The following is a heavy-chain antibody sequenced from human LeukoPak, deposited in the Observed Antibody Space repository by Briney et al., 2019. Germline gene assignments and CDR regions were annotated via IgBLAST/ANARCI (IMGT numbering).Heavy chain of an antibody. CDR1: GGSISSSSYY. D-gene: IGHD4-17*01. V-gene: IGHV4-39*01. CDR3: ARRSIYGDYGFAFDI. Sequence: KPSETLSLTCTVSGGSISSSSYYWGWIRQPPGKGLEWIGSIYYSGSTYYNPSLKSRVTISVDTSKNQFSLKLTSVTAADTAVYYCARRSIYGDYGFAFDIWGQGTMVTVSS. J-gene: IGHJ3*02. CDR2: IYYSGST.